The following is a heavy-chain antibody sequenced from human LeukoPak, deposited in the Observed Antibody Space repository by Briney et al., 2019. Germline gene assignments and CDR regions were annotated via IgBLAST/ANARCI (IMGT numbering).Heavy chain of an antibody. Sequence: ASVKVSCKASGYTFTSYDINWVRQATGQGLEWMGWMNPNSGNTGYAQKFQGRVTMTRNTSISTAYMELSSLRSEDTAVYYCARGATYYYGSGSGDWFDPWGQGTLVTVSS. D-gene: IGHD3-10*01. J-gene: IGHJ5*02. CDR3: ARGATYYYGSGSGDWFDP. V-gene: IGHV1-8*01. CDR2: MNPNSGNT. CDR1: GYTFTSYD.